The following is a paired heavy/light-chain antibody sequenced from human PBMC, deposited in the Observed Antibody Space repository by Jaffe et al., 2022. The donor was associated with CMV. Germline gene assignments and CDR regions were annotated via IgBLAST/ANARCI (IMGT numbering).Heavy chain of an antibody. CDR2: ISGSGGAT. V-gene: IGHV3-23*04. Sequence: EVQLVESGGGLVQPGGSLTLSCTASGFTFSSHAMGWVRQAPGKGLEWVSGISGSGGATYYADSVEGLFTISRDNSKNTLYLQMTSLRVEDTATYYCAKDERYSGGPTTFDLWGQGTLVTVSS. CDR3: AKDERYSGGPTTFDL. CDR1: GFTFSSHA. D-gene: IGHD5-12*01. J-gene: IGHJ4*02.
Light chain of an antibody. CDR2: AAS. Sequence: AIRMTQSPSSFSASTGDRVTITCRASQGISSYLAWYQQKPGKAPKLLIYAASTLQSGVPSRFSGTGSGTDFTLTISCLQSEDFATYYCQQYYSYPHTFGGGTKVEIK. CDR1: QGISSY. J-gene: IGKJ4*01. V-gene: IGKV1-8*01. CDR3: QQYYSYPHT.